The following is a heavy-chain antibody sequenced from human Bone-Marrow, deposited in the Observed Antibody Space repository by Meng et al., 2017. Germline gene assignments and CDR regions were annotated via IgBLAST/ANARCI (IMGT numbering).Heavy chain of an antibody. CDR3: ARDPPAGIVGATS. D-gene: IGHD1-26*01. J-gene: IGHJ4*02. CDR2: ISSSGSTI. Sequence: GESLKISCAASGFTFSDYYMSWIRQAPGKGLEWVSYISSSGSTIYYADSVKGRFTIFRDNAKNSMYLRMNSLRAEDTAVYYCARDPPAGIVGATSWGQGTLVTVSS. V-gene: IGHV3-11*04. CDR1: GFTFSDYY.